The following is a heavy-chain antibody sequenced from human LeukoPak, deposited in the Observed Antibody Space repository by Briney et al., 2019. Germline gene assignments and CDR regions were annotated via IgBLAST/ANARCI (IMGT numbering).Heavy chain of an antibody. V-gene: IGHV3-23*01. CDR2: ISGSGGST. Sequence: GGSLRLSCAASGFTFSSYAMSRVRQAPGKGLEWVSAISGSGGSTYYADSVKGRFTISRDNSKNTLYLQMNGLRAEDTAVYYCAKGLTLELAYYFDYWGQGTLVTVSS. D-gene: IGHD1-7*01. CDR3: AKGLTLELAYYFDY. J-gene: IGHJ4*02. CDR1: GFTFSSYA.